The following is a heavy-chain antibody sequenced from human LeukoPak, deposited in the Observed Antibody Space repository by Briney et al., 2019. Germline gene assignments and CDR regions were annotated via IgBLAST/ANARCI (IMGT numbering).Heavy chain of an antibody. CDR3: ARLGGPDYYFYYYMDV. D-gene: IGHD1-26*01. CDR2: INWNGDGT. V-gene: IGHV3-20*04. Sequence: PGGSLRLSCAASGFTLDDYGMSWVRQVPGKGLERISGINWNGDGTGYADSVKGRFTISRDNAKNSLYLQMDSLRAEDTALYYCARLGGPDYYFYYYMDVWGKGTTVTVSS. CDR1: GFTLDDYG. J-gene: IGHJ6*03.